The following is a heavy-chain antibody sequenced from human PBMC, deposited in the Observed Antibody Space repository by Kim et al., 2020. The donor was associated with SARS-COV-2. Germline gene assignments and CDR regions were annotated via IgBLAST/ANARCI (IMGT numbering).Heavy chain of an antibody. CDR2: INNSGNT. D-gene: IGHD1-1*01. CDR1: GGSFSGYY. J-gene: IGHJ3*02. V-gene: IGHV4-34*01. Sequence: SETLSLTCAVYGGSFSGYYWSWIRQPPGKGLEWIGEINNSGNTNSTPSLKSRVTISVDTSKNQFSLKLGSVTAANTAVYYCARWNDAFDIWGRGTMVTVSS. CDR3: ARWNDAFDI.